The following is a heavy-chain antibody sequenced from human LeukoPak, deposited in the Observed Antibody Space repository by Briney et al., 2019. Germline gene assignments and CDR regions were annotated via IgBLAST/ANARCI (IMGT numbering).Heavy chain of an antibody. CDR2: IKQDGSEK. V-gene: IGHV3-7*01. J-gene: IGHJ4*02. CDR3: ARGTTTVTAKGTFDY. CDR1: GFTFSYYW. D-gene: IGHD4-17*01. Sequence: GGSLRLSCAASGFTFSYYWMSWVRQAPGKGLEWIANIKQDGSEKYYVDSVKGRFTISRDNAKNSLYLQMNSLRAEDTAVYYCARGTTTVTAKGTFDYWGQGTLVTVSS.